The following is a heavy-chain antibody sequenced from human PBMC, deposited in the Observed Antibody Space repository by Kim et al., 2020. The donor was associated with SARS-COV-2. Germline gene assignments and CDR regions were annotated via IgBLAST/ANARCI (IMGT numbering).Heavy chain of an antibody. Sequence: GGSLRLSCAASGFTFSSYSMNWVRQAPGKGLEWVSYISSSSSTIYYADSVKGRFTISRDNAKNSLYLQMNSLRDEDTAVYYCARDRRLGKMGPDAFDIWGQGTMVTVSS. CDR1: GFTFSSYS. CDR3: ARDRRLGKMGPDAFDI. D-gene: IGHD2-8*01. V-gene: IGHV3-48*02. J-gene: IGHJ3*02. CDR2: ISSSSSTI.